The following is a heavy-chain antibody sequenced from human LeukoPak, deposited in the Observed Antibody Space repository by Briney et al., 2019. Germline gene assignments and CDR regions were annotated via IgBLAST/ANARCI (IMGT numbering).Heavy chain of an antibody. D-gene: IGHD3-16*02. CDR3: ARDIDTDYYYGMDV. Sequence: GGSLRLSWAASGFTFSSYGMHWVRQAPGKGLEWVAVIWYDGSNKYYADSVKGRFTISRDNSKNTLYLQMNSLRAEDTAVYYCARDIDTDYYYGMDVWGQGTTVTVSS. V-gene: IGHV3-33*01. CDR1: GFTFSSYG. CDR2: IWYDGSNK. J-gene: IGHJ6*02.